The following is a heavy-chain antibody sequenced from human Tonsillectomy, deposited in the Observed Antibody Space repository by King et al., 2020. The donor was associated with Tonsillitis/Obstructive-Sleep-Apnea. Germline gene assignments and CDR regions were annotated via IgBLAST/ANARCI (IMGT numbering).Heavy chain of an antibody. V-gene: IGHV3-15*07. CDR1: GFTFSNAW. D-gene: IGHD3-3*01. J-gene: IGHJ6*02. CDR2: IKSKTDGGTT. CDR3: TSQYDFWSGYSYFYCGMGV. Sequence: VQLVESGGGLVKPGGSLSLSCAASGFTFSNAWMNWVRQAPGKGLEWVGRIKSKTDGGTTDYAAPVKGRFTISRDDPKNTLYLQMNSLKTEDTAVYYCTSQYDFWSGYSYFYCGMGVWGQGTTVTVSS.